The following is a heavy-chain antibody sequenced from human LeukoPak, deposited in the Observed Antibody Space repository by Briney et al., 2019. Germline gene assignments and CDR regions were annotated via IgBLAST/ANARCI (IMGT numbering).Heavy chain of an antibody. V-gene: IGHV4-59*01. CDR1: GGSISSYY. CDR2: IYYSGST. J-gene: IGHJ2*01. Sequence: LSETLSLTCTVSGGSISSYYWSWIRQPPGKGLEWIGYIYYSGSTNYNPSLKSRVTISVDTSKNQFSLKLSSVTAADTAVYYCARGPREGAWYFDLWGRGTLVTVSS. CDR3: ARGPREGAWYFDL. D-gene: IGHD1-26*01.